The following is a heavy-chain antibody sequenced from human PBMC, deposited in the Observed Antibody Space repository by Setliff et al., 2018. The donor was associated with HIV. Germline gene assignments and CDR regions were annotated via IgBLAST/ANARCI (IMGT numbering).Heavy chain of an antibody. J-gene: IGHJ6*02. CDR3: ASLWDSSWDAYYYYGMDV. Sequence: SETLSLTCTVSGGSINSSTYYWGWIRQPPGKGLEWIGSFYYSGSTNYNPSLKSRVTISVDTSKNQFSLKLSSVTAADTAVYYCASLWDSSWDAYYYYGMDVWGQGTTVTVSS. CDR1: GGSINSSTYY. D-gene: IGHD6-13*01. V-gene: IGHV4-39*07. CDR2: FYYSGST.